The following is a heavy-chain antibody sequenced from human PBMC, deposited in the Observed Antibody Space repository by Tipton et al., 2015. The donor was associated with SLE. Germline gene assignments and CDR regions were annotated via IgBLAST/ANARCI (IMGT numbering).Heavy chain of an antibody. V-gene: IGHV4-30-2*01. J-gene: IGHJ6*03. CDR1: GGSVSSGDYS. Sequence: TLSLTCGVSGGSVSSGDYSWSWIRQPPGKGLEWIGEINHSGSTNYNPSLKSRVTISVDTSKNQFSLKLSSVTAADTAVYYCATESGHYDFWSGYYTHYYYMDVWGKGTTVTVSS. CDR3: ATESGHYDFWSGYYTHYYYMDV. CDR2: INHSGST. D-gene: IGHD3-3*01.